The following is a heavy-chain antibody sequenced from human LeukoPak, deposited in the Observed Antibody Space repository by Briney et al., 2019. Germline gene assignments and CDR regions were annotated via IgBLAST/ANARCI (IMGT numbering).Heavy chain of an antibody. V-gene: IGHV3-30-3*01. CDR2: ISYDGSNK. CDR1: GFTFSSYA. CDR3: ARDSVVSAAIFDY. D-gene: IGHD2-2*01. J-gene: IGHJ4*02. Sequence: GGSLRLSCAASGFTFSSYAMHWVRQAPGKGLEWVAVISYDGSNKYYADSVKGRFTISRDNSKNTLYLQMNSLRAEDTAVYYCARDSVVSAAIFDYWGQGTLVTVSS.